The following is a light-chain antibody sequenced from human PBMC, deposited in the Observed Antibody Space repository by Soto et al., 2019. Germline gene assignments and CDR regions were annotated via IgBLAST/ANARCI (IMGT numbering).Light chain of an antibody. CDR2: RTS. J-gene: IGKJ5*01. V-gene: IGKV3-15*01. Sequence: EIVMTQSPATLSVSPGERATLSSRPCQSISSNLAWYQQKPGQAPRPLMFRTSSRATGFPARFSGSGSGTEFSLTISSLQSEDFAVYYCQQYSKWPITFGQGTRLEIK. CDR3: QQYSKWPIT. CDR1: QSISSN.